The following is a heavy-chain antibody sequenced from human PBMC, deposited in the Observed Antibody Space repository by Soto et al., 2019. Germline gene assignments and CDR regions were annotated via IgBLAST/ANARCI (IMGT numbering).Heavy chain of an antibody. D-gene: IGHD3-10*01. V-gene: IGHV3-49*03. Sequence: GGSLRLSCTASGFTFGDYAMSWFRQAPGKGLEWVGFIRSKAYGGTTEYAASVKGRFTISRDDSKSIAYLQMNSLKTEDTAVYYCTRDPVTMVRGVPPFDPWGQGTLVTVSS. CDR3: TRDPVTMVRGVPPFDP. J-gene: IGHJ5*02. CDR2: IRSKAYGGTT. CDR1: GFTFGDYA.